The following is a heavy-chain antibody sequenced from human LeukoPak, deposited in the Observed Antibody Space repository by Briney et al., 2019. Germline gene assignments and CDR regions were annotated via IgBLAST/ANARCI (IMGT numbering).Heavy chain of an antibody. J-gene: IGHJ4*02. D-gene: IGHD6-19*01. V-gene: IGHV1-2*02. CDR3: ARGGGAVAGNPLGDFDY. CDR1: GYTFTGYY. Sequence: GASVKVSCKASGYTFTGYYMHWVRQAPGQGLEWMGWINPNSGGTNYAQKFQGRVTMTRDTSISTAYMELSRLRSDDTAVYYCARGGGAVAGNPLGDFDYWGQGTLVTVSS. CDR2: INPNSGGT.